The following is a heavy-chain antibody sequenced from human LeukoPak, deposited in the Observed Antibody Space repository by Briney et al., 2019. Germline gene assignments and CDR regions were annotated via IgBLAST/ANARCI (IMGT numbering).Heavy chain of an antibody. CDR2: MNPNSGNT. CDR3: ARGEVGATEFDY. D-gene: IGHD1-26*01. V-gene: IGHV1-8*01. CDR1: GYTFTSYD. J-gene: IGHJ4*02. Sequence: ASVKVSCKASGYTFTSYDINWVRQATGQGLEWMGWMNPNSGNTGYAQKFQGRVTMTRNTSISTAYMELSSLRSEDTALYYCARGEVGATEFDYWGQGTLFTVSS.